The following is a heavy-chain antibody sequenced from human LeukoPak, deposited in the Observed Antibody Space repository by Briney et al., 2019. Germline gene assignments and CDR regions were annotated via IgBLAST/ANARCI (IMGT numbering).Heavy chain of an antibody. CDR3: ARDAWDSYATGLDFDG. Sequence: GGSLKLSCAASWFHFSNYWMSWVRQAPGKGLGWVANIKEDGSVMYYGDSLKGRFTISSDSAQNALYLQMNSLRAEDTAVYFCARDAWDSYATGLDFDGWG. CDR2: IKEDGSVM. D-gene: IGHD3-9*01. V-gene: IGHV3-7*01. J-gene: IGHJ5*01. CDR1: WFHFSNYW.